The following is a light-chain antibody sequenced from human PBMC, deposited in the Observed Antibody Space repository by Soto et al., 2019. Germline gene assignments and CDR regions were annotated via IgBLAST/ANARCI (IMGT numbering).Light chain of an antibody. CDR1: QSISSY. Sequence: DTQMTQFPSHLPGHLRARVTMTCRASQSISSYLNWYQQKPGKAPKLLIYPASSLQSGVPSRFSGSGSGTDFTLTISSLQPEDFATYYCQHSYSTPLTFGQGTKV. CDR3: QHSYSTPLT. J-gene: IGKJ1*01. V-gene: IGKV1-39*01. CDR2: PAS.